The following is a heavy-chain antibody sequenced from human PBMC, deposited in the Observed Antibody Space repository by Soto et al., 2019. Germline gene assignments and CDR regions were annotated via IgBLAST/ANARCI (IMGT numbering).Heavy chain of an antibody. Sequence: SETLSLTCTVSGGSISSYYWSWIRQPPGKGLEWIGYIYYSGSTNYNPSLKSRVTISVDTSKNQFSLKLSSVTAADTAVYYCARDSQRDGYNLWGQGTLVTVSS. CDR3: ARDSQRDGYNL. V-gene: IGHV4-59*01. CDR1: GGSISSYY. CDR2: IYYSGST. J-gene: IGHJ4*02. D-gene: IGHD5-12*01.